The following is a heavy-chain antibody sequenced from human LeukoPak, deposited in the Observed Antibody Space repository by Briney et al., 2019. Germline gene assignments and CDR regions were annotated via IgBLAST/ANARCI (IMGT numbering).Heavy chain of an antibody. CDR1: GFTFSTYW. CDR2: INSDGGST. CDR3: ARDPRNMGLDP. D-gene: IGHD2/OR15-2a*01. V-gene: IGHV3-74*03. Sequence: GGSLRLSCAASGFTFSTYWMHWVRQAPGKGLVFVSCINSDGGSTKYEDSVKGRFTISRDNAKNTLYLQMNSLRAEDTAVYYCARDPRNMGLDPWGQGTLVTVSS. J-gene: IGHJ5*02.